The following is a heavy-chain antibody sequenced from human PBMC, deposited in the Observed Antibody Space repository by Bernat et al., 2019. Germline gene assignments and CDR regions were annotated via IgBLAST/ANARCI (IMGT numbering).Heavy chain of an antibody. CDR2: ISGSGGST. CDR3: AAGPSSGSWDPASGDCNVDYGMDV. CDR1: GFTFSSYA. V-gene: IGHV3-23*01. Sequence: EVQLLESGGGLVQPGGSLRLSCAASGFTFSSYAMSWVRQAPGKGLEWVAAISGSGGSTYYAGCEKGGHHLSGEYTQNRVYLQRTRLRPEDTAISYGAAGPSSGSWDPASGDCNVDYGMDVWGQGTMVTVAS. J-gene: IGHJ6*02. D-gene: IGHD2-21*01.